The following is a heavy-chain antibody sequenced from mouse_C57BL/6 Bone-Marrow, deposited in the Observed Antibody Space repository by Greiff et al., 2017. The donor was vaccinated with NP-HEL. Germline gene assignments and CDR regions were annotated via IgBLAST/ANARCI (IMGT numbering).Heavy chain of an antibody. CDR2: IYPRSGNT. D-gene: IGHD1-1*01. Sequence: VQLQQSGAELARPGASVKLSCKASGYTFTSYGISWVKQRTGQGLEWIGEIYPRSGNTYYNEKFKGKATLTADKSSSTAYMELRSLTSEDTAVYFCARGGYYYGRTFAYWGQGTLVTVSA. V-gene: IGHV1-81*01. CDR1: GYTFTSYG. CDR3: ARGGYYYGRTFAY. J-gene: IGHJ3*01.